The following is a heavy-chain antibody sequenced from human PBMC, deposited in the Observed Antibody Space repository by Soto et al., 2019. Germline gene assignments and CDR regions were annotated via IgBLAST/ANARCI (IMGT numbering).Heavy chain of an antibody. CDR1: GFTFSSYA. J-gene: IGHJ4*02. CDR3: AKDSSGWYFFDY. V-gene: IGHV3-23*01. Sequence: EVQLLESGGGLVQPGGSLRLSCAASGFTFSSYAMSWVRQAPGKGLEWVSAISGSGGSTYYADSVKGRFTISRDNSQNTLYLQMNSLRAEDTAVYYCAKDSSGWYFFDYWGQGTLVTVSS. D-gene: IGHD6-19*01. CDR2: ISGSGGST.